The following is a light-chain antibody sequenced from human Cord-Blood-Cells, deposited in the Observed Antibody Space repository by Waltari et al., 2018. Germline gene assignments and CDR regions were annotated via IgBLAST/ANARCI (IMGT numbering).Light chain of an antibody. V-gene: IGKV1-9*01. CDR1: QGISSY. Sequence: DIQLTQSPSFLSASVGDRVTITCQASQGISSYLAWYQQKPGKAPKLLIYAASTLQSGVPARFSGSGSGTEFTLTISSLQPEYFATYYCQQLNSLFTFGPGTKVDI. CDR2: AAS. CDR3: QQLNSLFT. J-gene: IGKJ3*01.